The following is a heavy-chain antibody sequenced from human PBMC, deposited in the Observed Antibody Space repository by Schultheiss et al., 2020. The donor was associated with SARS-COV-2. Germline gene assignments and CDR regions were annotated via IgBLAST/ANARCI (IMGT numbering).Heavy chain of an antibody. Sequence: GGSLRLSCAASGFTFNTYEMMWVRQSPGKGLEWVSYISSSGFTIYYAGSVQGRFTISRDNAKNSLYLQMNSLRAEDTAVYYCAREGGSYSWGQGTLVTVSS. CDR1: GFTFNTYE. V-gene: IGHV3-48*03. J-gene: IGHJ4*02. CDR3: AREGGSYS. D-gene: IGHD1-26*01. CDR2: ISSSGFTI.